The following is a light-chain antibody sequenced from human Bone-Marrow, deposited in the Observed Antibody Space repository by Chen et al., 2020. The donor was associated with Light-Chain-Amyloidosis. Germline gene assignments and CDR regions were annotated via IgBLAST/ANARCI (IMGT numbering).Light chain of an antibody. CDR3: CAYTGSSTWV. CDR1: NSDVGNYNL. CDR2: GDF. Sequence: SALTQPASVSGSPGQSIPIPCTSSNSDVGNYNLVSWYQHQPGKAPKLIIYGDFKRPSGVSNRFSGSKSGNTASLTISGLQNEDEAHYHCCAYTGSSTWVFGGGTKLTVL. V-gene: IGLV2-23*01. J-gene: IGLJ3*02.